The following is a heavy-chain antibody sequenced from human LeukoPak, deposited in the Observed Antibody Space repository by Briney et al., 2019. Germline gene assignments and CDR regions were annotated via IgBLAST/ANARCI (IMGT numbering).Heavy chain of an antibody. J-gene: IGHJ6*03. CDR2: IYSGGST. CDR1: GLTVSSNY. V-gene: IGHV3-66*02. Sequence: PGGSLRLSCAASGLTVSSNYMSWVRQAPGKGLEWVSVIYSGGSTYYADSVKGRFTISRDNSKNTLYLQMNSLRAEDTAVYYCARERGYSGYALDYYYCYMDVWGKGTTVTVSS. D-gene: IGHD5-12*01. CDR3: ARERGYSGYALDYYYCYMDV.